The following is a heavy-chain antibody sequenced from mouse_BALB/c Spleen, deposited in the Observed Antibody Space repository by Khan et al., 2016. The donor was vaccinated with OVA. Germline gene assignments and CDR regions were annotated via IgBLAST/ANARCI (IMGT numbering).Heavy chain of an antibody. CDR2: INPATGYS. J-gene: IGHJ4*01. CDR1: GYTFTNHW. Sequence: QIQLVQSGAELTKPGASVKLSCKASGYTFTNHWIHWVKQRPGQCLEWIGYINPATGYSDFSQNFKDKATLTADKSSSTVYMQLSSLKSEDSAVYYCARFYYALDYWGQGTSVTVSS. CDR3: ARFYYALDY. V-gene: IGHV1-7*01.